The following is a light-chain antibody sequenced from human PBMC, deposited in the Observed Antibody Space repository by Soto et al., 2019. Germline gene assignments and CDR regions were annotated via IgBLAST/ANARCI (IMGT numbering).Light chain of an antibody. J-gene: IGLJ1*01. CDR1: SSDVGSYNL. CDR3: CSYAGSSGYV. Sequence: ALTQPASVSGSPGQTITISCTGTSSDVGSYNLVSWYQQHPGKAPKLMIYEGSKRPSGVSNRFSGSKSGNTASLTISGLRAEDEADYYCCSYAGSSGYVFGTGTKVTVL. CDR2: EGS. V-gene: IGLV2-23*01.